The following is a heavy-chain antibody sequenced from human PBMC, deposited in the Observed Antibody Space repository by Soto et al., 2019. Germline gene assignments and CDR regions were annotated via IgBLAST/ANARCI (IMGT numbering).Heavy chain of an antibody. CDR2: ST. V-gene: IGHV2-5*01. CDR1: VFSLTTRGMT. CDR3: TLRQDTSRGPIY. Sequence: SGPTLVNPTQTLTLTCTVSVFSLTTRGMTLGWIRQPPGKAPEWLALSTQYSPSLQSRLTFTEDTSKNQVVLTMTNMEPVDTATYYCTLRQDTSRGPIYWGQGIMVTVSS. D-gene: IGHD6-13*01. J-gene: IGHJ4*02.